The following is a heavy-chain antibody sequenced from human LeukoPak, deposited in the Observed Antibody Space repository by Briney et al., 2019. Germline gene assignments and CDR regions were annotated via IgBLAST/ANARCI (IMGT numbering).Heavy chain of an antibody. Sequence: PGGSLRLSCAASGFSFSSFWTSWVRQAPGKGLEWVANIKQDGSEKYYVDSVKGRFTISRDNARNSLYLQMNSLRAEDTAVYYCARAGGRAPPDYWGQGTLVTVSS. CDR1: GFSFSSFW. CDR2: IKQDGSEK. J-gene: IGHJ4*02. CDR3: ARAGGRAPPDY. D-gene: IGHD2-15*01. V-gene: IGHV3-7*01.